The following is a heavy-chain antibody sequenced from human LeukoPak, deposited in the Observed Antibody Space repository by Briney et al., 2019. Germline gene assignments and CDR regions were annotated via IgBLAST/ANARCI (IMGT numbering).Heavy chain of an antibody. D-gene: IGHD1-26*01. V-gene: IGHV1-18*01. CDR3: AKDLDSGSYVPPRTFDI. Sequence: ASVKVSCKASGGTFSSYAISWVRQAPGQGLEWMGWISAYNGNTNYAQKLQGRVTMTTDTSTSTAYMELRSLRSDDTAVYYCAKDLDSGSYVPPRTFDIWGQGTMVTVSS. CDR1: GGTFSSYA. J-gene: IGHJ3*02. CDR2: ISAYNGNT.